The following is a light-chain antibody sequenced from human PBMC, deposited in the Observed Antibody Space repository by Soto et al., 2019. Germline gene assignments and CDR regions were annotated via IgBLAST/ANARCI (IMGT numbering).Light chain of an antibody. J-gene: IGLJ2*01. CDR3: GSYTRSSTLAV. Sequence: QSALTQPASVSGSPGQSITISCTGTSSDVGGYNYVSWYQQDPGKAPKLMIYDVNNRPSGVSNRFSGSKSGNTASLTISGRQAEDEAYYYCGSYTRSSTLAVFGGGTKLTVL. CDR1: SSDVGGYNY. V-gene: IGLV2-14*01. CDR2: DVN.